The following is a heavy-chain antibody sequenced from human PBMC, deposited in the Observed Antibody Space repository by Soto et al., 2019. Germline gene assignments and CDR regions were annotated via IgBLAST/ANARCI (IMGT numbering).Heavy chain of an antibody. CDR3: ARGYGRNFDY. V-gene: IGHV3-30*09. J-gene: IGHJ4*02. CDR2: ISYDGSNK. Sequence: PGGSLRLSCAASGFTFSSYGMHWVRQAPGKGLEWVSFISYDGSNKFYADSVKGRFAISRDNSKNTVYLQMNSLRAEDTAVYYCARGYGRNFDYWGQGTLVTVSS. D-gene: IGHD5-18*01. CDR1: GFTFSSYG.